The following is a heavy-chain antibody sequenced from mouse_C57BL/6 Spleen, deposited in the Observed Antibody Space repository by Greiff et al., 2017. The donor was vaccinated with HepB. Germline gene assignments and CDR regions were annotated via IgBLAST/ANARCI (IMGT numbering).Heavy chain of an antibody. CDR3: ARTADSSSLYYAMDY. Sequence: VKLQQPGAELVRPGSSVKLSCKASGYTFTSYWMHWVKQRPIQGLEWIGNIDPSDSETHYNQKFKDKATLTVDKSSSTGYLQLSILTSEDSAVYYCARTADSSSLYYAMDYWGQGTSVTVSS. J-gene: IGHJ4*01. V-gene: IGHV1-52*01. D-gene: IGHD3-2*02. CDR2: IDPSDSET. CDR1: GYTFTSYW.